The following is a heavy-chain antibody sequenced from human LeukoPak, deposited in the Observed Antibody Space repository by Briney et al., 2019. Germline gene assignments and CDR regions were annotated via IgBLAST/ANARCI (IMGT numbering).Heavy chain of an antibody. V-gene: IGHV4-38-2*02. Sequence: SETLSLTCSVSGYSISSGYYWGWIRQPPGKGLEWIGSIYHSGSTYYNPFLKSRVTISVDTSKNQFSLKLSSVTAADTAVYYSAKDKQWLVKGWFDPWGQGTLVTVSS. CDR2: IYHSGST. CDR1: GYSISSGYY. CDR3: AKDKQWLVKGWFDP. J-gene: IGHJ5*02. D-gene: IGHD6-19*01.